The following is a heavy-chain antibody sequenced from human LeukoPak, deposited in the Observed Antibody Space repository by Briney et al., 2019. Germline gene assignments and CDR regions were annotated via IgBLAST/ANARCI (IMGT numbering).Heavy chain of an antibody. CDR2: ISSSSSYI. CDR1: GFTFSSYS. D-gene: IGHD6-13*01. J-gene: IGHJ4*02. CDR3: ARDTEGSSWYLY. V-gene: IGHV3-21*01. Sequence: PGGSLRLSCAAPGFTFSSYSMNWVRQAPGKGLEWVSSISSSSSYIYYADSVKGRFTISRDNAKNSLYLQMNSLRAEDTAVYYCARDTEGSSWYLYWGQGTLVTVSS.